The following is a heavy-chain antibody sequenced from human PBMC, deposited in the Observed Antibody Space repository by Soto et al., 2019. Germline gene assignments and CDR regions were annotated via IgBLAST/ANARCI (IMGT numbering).Heavy chain of an antibody. CDR1: GFTFSTYW. D-gene: IGHD4-4*01. CDR3: AGWGGHDYNY. V-gene: IGHV3-7*03. CDR2: INPDGNVG. J-gene: IGHJ4*02. Sequence: EVQLLGSGGGLVKPGGSLRLSCVGSGFTFSTYWRNWVRQAPGKGLEWVANINPDGNVGTYVDSVRGRFTTSRDNAKNSLYLQMNSLRADDMAVYFCAGWGGHDYNYWGQGIMVTVSS.